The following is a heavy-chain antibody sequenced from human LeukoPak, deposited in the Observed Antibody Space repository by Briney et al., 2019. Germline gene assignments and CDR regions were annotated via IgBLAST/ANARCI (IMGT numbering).Heavy chain of an antibody. V-gene: IGHV1-18*01. CDR3: ARSAVADTLSAYYFGY. Sequence: ASVKVSCKASGYTFTNYGMSWVRRARGQGLEGMEWISTYNGDTKYAENLQGSVTMTTETSTSTANMELRSLRCDDPAVYYCARSAVADTLSAYYFGYWGQGTLVTVSS. CDR2: ISTYNGDT. J-gene: IGHJ4*02. CDR1: GYTFTNYG. D-gene: IGHD6-19*01.